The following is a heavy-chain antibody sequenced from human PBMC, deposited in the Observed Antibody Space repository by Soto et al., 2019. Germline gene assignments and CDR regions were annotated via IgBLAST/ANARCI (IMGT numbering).Heavy chain of an antibody. CDR1: GGSISIGDYY. J-gene: IGHJ6*02. CDR2: IYYSGST. V-gene: IGHV4-30-4*01. Sequence: QVQLQESGPGLVKPSQTLSLTCTVSGGSISIGDYYWIWIRQHPGKGLEWIGYIYYSGSTYYNPSLKSRVTTSVDTSKNQFSLKLSSVTAADTAVYYCARDNFNYYGMDVWGQGTTVTVSS. CDR3: ARDNFNYYGMDV.